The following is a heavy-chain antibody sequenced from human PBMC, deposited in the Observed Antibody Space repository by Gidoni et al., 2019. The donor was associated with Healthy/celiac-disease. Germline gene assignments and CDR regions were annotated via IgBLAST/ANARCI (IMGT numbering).Heavy chain of an antibody. CDR1: GGTFSSYA. CDR3: ARGEIEGVGYSSSWFGY. V-gene: IGHV1-69*01. Sequence: QVQLVQSGAEVKKPGSSVKVSCKASGGTFSSYAISWVRQAPGQGLEWMGGIIPIFGTANYAQKFQGRVTITADESTSTAYMELSSLRSEDTAVYYCARGEIEGVGYSSSWFGYWGQGTLVTVSS. CDR2: IIPIFGTA. D-gene: IGHD6-13*01. J-gene: IGHJ5*01.